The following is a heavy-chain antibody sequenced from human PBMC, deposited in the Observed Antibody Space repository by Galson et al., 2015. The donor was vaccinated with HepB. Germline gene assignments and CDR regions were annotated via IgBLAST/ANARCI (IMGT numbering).Heavy chain of an antibody. Sequence: SETLSLTCTVSGGSTSNFYWSWLRQSPGKGLEWIGYVFYGGNTKYNPSLKSRVTISLHASRTQFSLKLNSVSTADTAVYYCANGRDGYNFGSFDYRGQGLLVTVSS. CDR1: GGSTSNFY. V-gene: IGHV4-59*12. CDR3: ANGRDGYNFGSFDY. D-gene: IGHD5-24*01. CDR2: VFYGGNT. J-gene: IGHJ4*02.